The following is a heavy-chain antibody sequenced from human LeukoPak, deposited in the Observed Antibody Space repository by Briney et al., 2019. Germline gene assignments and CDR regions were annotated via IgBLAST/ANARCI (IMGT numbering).Heavy chain of an antibody. CDR2: INTNTGNP. CDR3: ARTVAGRGTYYFDY. D-gene: IGHD6-19*01. CDR1: GYTFTSYA. V-gene: IGHV7-4-1*02. Sequence: ASVKVSCKASGYTFTSYAMNWVRQAPGQGLEWMGWINTNTGNPTYAQGFTGRFVFSSDTSVSTAYLQISSLKAEDTAVYYCARTVAGRGTYYFDYWGQGTLVTVSS. J-gene: IGHJ4*02.